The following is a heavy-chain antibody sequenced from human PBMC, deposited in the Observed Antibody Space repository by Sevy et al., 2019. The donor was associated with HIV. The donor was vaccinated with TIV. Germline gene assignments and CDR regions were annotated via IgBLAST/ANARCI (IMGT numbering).Heavy chain of an antibody. CDR1: GFTFSSYA. CDR2: ISYDGSNK. Sequence: GGSLRLSCAASGFTFSSYAMHWVRQAPGKGLEWVAVISYDGSNKYYADSVKGRFTISRDNSKNTLYLQMNSLRAEDTAVYYCASRSSWPQYYYYGMDVWGQGTTVTVSS. D-gene: IGHD6-13*01. J-gene: IGHJ6*02. V-gene: IGHV3-30-3*01. CDR3: ASRSSWPQYYYYGMDV.